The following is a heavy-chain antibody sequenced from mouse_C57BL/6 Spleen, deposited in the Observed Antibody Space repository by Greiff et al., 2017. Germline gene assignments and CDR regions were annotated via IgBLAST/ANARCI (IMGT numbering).Heavy chain of an antibody. V-gene: IGHV2-9-1*01. CDR1: GFSLTSYA. Sequence: VQLVESGPGLVAPSQSLSITCTVSGFSLTSYAISWVRQPPGKGLEWLGVIWTGGGTNYNSALKSRLSISKDNSKSQVFLKMNSLQTDDTARYYCATYSTGRKDAMDYWGQGTSVTVSS. J-gene: IGHJ4*01. CDR2: IWTGGGT. D-gene: IGHD2-5*01. CDR3: ATYSTGRKDAMDY.